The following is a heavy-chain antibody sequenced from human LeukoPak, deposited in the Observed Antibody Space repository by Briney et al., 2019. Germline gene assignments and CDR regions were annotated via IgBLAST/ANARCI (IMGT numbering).Heavy chain of an antibody. CDR2: ISSSSSYI. V-gene: IGHV3-21*01. J-gene: IGHJ4*02. CDR1: GFTFSSYS. Sequence: GGSPRLSCAASGFTFSSYSMNWVRQAPGKGLEWVSSISSSSSYIYYADSVKGRFTISRDNAKNSLYLQMNSLRAEDTAVYYCARGGGGVTALTYFDYWGQGTLVTVSS. D-gene: IGHD2-21*02. CDR3: ARGGGGVTALTYFDY.